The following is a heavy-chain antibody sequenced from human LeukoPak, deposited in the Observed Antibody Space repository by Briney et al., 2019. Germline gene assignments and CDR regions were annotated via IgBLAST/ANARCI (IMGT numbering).Heavy chain of an antibody. J-gene: IGHJ3*02. CDR3: AKDRQWLLKGSAFDI. D-gene: IGHD6-19*01. V-gene: IGHV3-21*01. CDR2: ISTSSSYI. CDR1: GFTFSSYC. Sequence: GGSLRLSCAASGFTFSSYCMNWVRQAPGKGLEWVSFISTSSSYIHYADSVKGRFTISRDNAKNSLYLQTNSLRAEDTAVYYCAKDRQWLLKGSAFDIWGQGTMVTVSS.